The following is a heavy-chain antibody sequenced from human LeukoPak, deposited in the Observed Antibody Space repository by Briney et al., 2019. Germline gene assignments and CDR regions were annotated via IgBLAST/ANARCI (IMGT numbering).Heavy chain of an antibody. Sequence: SETLSLTCTVSGGSISSYYWSWIRQPPGKGLEWIGYIYYSGSTNYNPSLKSRVTISVDTSKNQFSPKLSSVTAADTAVYYCARRASPLMTTVPQDWYFDLWGRGTLVTVSS. CDR3: ARRASPLMTTVPQDWYFDL. D-gene: IGHD4-17*01. V-gene: IGHV4-59*08. J-gene: IGHJ2*01. CDR1: GGSISSYY. CDR2: IYYSGST.